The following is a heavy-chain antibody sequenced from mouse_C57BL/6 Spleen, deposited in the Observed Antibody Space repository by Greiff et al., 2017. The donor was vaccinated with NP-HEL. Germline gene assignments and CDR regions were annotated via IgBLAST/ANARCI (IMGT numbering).Heavy chain of an antibody. J-gene: IGHJ4*01. CDR3: ARYGFYSNYEDYAMDY. CDR1: GFTFTDYY. CDR2: IRNKANGYTT. V-gene: IGHV7-3*01. D-gene: IGHD2-5*01. Sequence: EVKLMESGGGLVQPGGSLSLSCAASGFTFTDYYMSWVRQPPGKALEWLGFIRNKANGYTTEDSASVKGRFTISRDNSQSILYLQMNALRAEDSATYYWARYGFYSNYEDYAMDYWGQGTSVTVSS.